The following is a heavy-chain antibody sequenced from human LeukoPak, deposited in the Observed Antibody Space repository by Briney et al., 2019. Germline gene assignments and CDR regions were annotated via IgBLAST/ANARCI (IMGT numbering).Heavy chain of an antibody. J-gene: IGHJ4*02. D-gene: IGHD3-22*01. CDR3: VKLPHSGYFPWDY. CDR2: ISGSGGST. V-gene: IGHV3-23*01. CDR1: GFTFSSYA. Sequence: GGSLRLSCAASGFTFSSYAMSWVRQAPGKGLEWVSAISGSGGSTYYADSVKGRFTISRDNSKNTLYLQMNSLRAEDTAVYYCVKLPHSGYFPWDYWGQGTLVTVSS.